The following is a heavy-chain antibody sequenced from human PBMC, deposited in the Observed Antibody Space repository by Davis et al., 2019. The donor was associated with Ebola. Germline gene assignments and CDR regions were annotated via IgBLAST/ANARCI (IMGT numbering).Heavy chain of an antibody. J-gene: IGHJ4*02. D-gene: IGHD3-3*01. V-gene: IGHV3-7*03. Sequence: GESLKTSCAASGFTFSNFCMSWVRQAPGQGLEWVANIKDDGSEKYYVDPVKGRFTISRDNAKNSLYRQMHSLRAEDTAVYYCASGQDDFWSANYGYWGQGTLVTVSS. CDR2: IKDDGSEK. CDR1: GFTFSNFC. CDR3: ASGQDDFWSANYGY.